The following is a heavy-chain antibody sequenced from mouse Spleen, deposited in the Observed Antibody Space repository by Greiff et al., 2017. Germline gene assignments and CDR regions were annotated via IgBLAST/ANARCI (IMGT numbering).Heavy chain of an antibody. CDR3: ARNHPSYYGYAGYYFDY. V-gene: IGHV1-82*01. D-gene: IGHD1-2*01. CDR1: GYAFSSSW. J-gene: IGHJ2*01. CDR2: IYPGDGDT. Sequence: QVQLQQSGPELVKPGASVKISCKASGYAFSSSWMNWVKQRPGQGLEWIGRIYPGDGDTNYNGKFKGKATLTADKSSSTAYMQLSSLTSVDSAVYFCARNHPSYYGYAGYYFDYWGQGTTLTVSS.